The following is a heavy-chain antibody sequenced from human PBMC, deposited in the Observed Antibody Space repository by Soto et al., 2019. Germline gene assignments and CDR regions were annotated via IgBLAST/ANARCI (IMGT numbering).Heavy chain of an antibody. V-gene: IGHV3-74*01. D-gene: IGHD3-3*01. CDR2: INSDGSST. Sequence: GGSLRLSCAASGFTFSSYWMHWVRQAPGKGLVWVSRINSDGSSTSYADSVKGRFTISRDNAKNMLYLQMNSLRAEDTAVYFCASGEAWSDYYWDYWGQGTLVTVSS. CDR1: GFTFSSYW. CDR3: ASGEAWSDYYWDY. J-gene: IGHJ4*02.